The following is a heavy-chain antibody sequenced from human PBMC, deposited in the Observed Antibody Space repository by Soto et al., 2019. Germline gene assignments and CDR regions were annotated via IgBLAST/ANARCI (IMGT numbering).Heavy chain of an antibody. Sequence: QITLKESGPTLVTPTQSLTLTCAFSGFSLSTSGLVVAWIRQPPVKALEWLALIYWDDDARYCPSLKSSLTITKDTSKNQVVLIMTDLDPMETATYYCTNLIRGVIANWGQGILVTVSS. V-gene: IGHV2-5*02. CDR2: IYWDDDA. J-gene: IGHJ4*02. D-gene: IGHD3-10*01. CDR3: TNLIRGVIAN. CDR1: GFSLSTSGLV.